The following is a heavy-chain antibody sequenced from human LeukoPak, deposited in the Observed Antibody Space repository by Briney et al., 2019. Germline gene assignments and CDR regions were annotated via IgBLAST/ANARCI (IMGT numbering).Heavy chain of an antibody. CDR2: INHSGST. J-gene: IGHJ5*02. Sequence: SETLSLTCAVYGGSFSGYYWSWIRQPPGKGLEWIGEINHSGSTNYNPSLKSRVTMSVDTSKNQFSLKVSSVTAADTAVYYCARGPNDYGDYRWFEPWGQGTLVTVSS. CDR1: GGSFSGYY. CDR3: ARGPNDYGDYRWFEP. V-gene: IGHV4-34*01. D-gene: IGHD4-17*01.